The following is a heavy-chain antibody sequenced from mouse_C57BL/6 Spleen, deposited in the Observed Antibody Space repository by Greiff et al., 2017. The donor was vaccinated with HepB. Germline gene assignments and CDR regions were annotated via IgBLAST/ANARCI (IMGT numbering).Heavy chain of an antibody. CDR3: ARDPPHYSNYVYAMDY. J-gene: IGHJ4*01. Sequence: QVQLQQSGPELVKPGASVKISCKASGYTFTDYYINWVKQRPGQGLEWIGWIYPGSGNTKYNEKFKGKATLTVDTSSSTAYMQLSSLTSEDSAVYFCARDPPHYSNYVYAMDYWGQGTSVTVSS. CDR1: GYTFTDYY. D-gene: IGHD2-5*01. CDR2: IYPGSGNT. V-gene: IGHV1-84*01.